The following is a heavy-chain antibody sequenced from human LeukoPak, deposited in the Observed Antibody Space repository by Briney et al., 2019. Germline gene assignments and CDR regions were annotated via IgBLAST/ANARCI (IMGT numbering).Heavy chain of an antibody. Sequence: PSETLSLTCNVSGVSINGRYWGWIRQPAGKGLEWIGNIDYTRDTNYNPSLRSRVTILVDKSKNQFSLNLNSVTAADTAVYYCARNGPHYYDQSGYLDSWGQGTLVTVSS. D-gene: IGHD3-22*01. CDR1: GVSINGRY. CDR3: ARNGPHYYDQSGYLDS. V-gene: IGHV4-59*11. CDR2: IDYTRDT. J-gene: IGHJ4*02.